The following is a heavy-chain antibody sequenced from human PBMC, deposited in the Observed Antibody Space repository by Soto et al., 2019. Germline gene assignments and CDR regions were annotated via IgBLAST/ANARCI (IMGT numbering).Heavy chain of an antibody. CDR1: GFTFSSHA. V-gene: IGHV3-23*01. CDR3: APMGV. J-gene: IGHJ6*02. CDR2: ISGSDNRT. Sequence: GGSLRLSCAASGFTFSSHAMSWVRQAPGKGLEWVSAISGSDNRTYYADSVKGRFTISRDNSKNTLYLQMSSLRADDTAVYYCAPMGVWGQGTTVTVSS.